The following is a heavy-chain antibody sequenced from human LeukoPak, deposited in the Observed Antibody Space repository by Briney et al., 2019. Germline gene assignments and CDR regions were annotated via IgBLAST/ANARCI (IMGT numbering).Heavy chain of an antibody. CDR3: ARTSHPHGSSWLFDY. Sequence: SETLSLTCTVSGGSNSSYYWSWIRQPPGKGLEWIGYIYFSGSTNYNPSLKSRVTISVDTSRNQFSLQLSSVTAADTAVYYCARTSHPHGSSWLFDYWGQGTLVTVSS. V-gene: IGHV4-59*01. CDR2: IYFSGST. CDR1: GGSNSSYY. J-gene: IGHJ4*02. D-gene: IGHD6-13*01.